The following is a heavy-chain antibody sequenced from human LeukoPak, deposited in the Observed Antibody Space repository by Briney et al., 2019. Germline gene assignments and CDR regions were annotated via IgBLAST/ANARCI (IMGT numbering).Heavy chain of an antibody. CDR2: IGDSGRST. CDR1: GFTFNTYA. V-gene: IGHV3-23*01. CDR3: AKVTDYYGSGSFRNHDAFDI. J-gene: IGHJ3*02. D-gene: IGHD3-10*01. Sequence: GGSLRLSCVASGFTFNTYAMTWVRQASGKGLEWVSAIGDSGRSTYYADSVKGRFTISRDNSKNTLYLQMNSLRAEDTAVYYCAKVTDYYGSGSFRNHDAFDIWGQGTMVTVSS.